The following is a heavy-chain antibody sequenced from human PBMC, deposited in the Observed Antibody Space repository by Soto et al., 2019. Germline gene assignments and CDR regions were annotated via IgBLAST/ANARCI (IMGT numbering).Heavy chain of an antibody. D-gene: IGHD3-16*02. Sequence: GGSLRLSCAASGFTFSSYWMSWVRQAPGKGLEWVANIKQDGSEKYDVDSVKGRFTISRDNAKNSLYLQMNSLRAEDTAVYYCARDSVWGSYRFFGFDYWGQGTLVTVSS. V-gene: IGHV3-7*05. J-gene: IGHJ4*02. CDR3: ARDSVWGSYRFFGFDY. CDR2: IKQDGSEK. CDR1: GFTFSSYW.